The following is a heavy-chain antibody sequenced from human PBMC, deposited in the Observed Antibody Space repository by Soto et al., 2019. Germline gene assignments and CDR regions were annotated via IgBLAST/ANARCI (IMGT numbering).Heavy chain of an antibody. Sequence: ASVKVSCKASGYTFAAYYLHWVRQAPGQGLEWMGWINPHSGGTEYAQNLQGRVTLTRDTSINTAYMELSRLKSDDTAVYYCARVWTENYYGSSGFDDAFEIWGPGTMVTV. CDR2: INPHSGGT. V-gene: IGHV1-2*02. CDR3: ARVWTENYYGSSGFDDAFEI. J-gene: IGHJ3*02. CDR1: GYTFAAYY. D-gene: IGHD3-22*01.